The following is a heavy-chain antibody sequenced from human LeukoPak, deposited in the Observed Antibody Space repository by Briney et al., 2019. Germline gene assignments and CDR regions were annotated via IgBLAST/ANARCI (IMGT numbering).Heavy chain of an antibody. D-gene: IGHD6-13*01. CDR3: ARAGDLYSSSWWSDY. CDR1: GYTFTCYG. CDR2: ISAYNGNT. V-gene: IGHV1-18*01. J-gene: IGHJ4*02. Sequence: ASVKVSCKASGYTFTCYGISWVRQAPGQGLEWMGWISAYNGNTNYAQKLQGRVTMTTDTSTSTAYMELRSLRSDDTAVYYCARAGDLYSSSWWSDYWGQGTLVTVSS.